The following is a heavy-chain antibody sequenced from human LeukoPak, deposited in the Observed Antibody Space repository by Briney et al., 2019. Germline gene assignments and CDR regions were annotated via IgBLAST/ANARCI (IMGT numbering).Heavy chain of an antibody. CDR3: ARTVRGVVPPGLITKYYYHYGMDV. Sequence: SETLSLTCTVSGGSISSYYWSWIRQPPGKGLEWIGYIYYSGSTNYNPSLKSRVTISVDTSKNQFSLKLSSVTAADTAVYYCARTVRGVVPPGLITKYYYHYGMDVWGQGTTVTVSS. CDR2: IYYSGST. CDR1: GGSISSYY. V-gene: IGHV4-59*08. D-gene: IGHD3-10*01. J-gene: IGHJ6*02.